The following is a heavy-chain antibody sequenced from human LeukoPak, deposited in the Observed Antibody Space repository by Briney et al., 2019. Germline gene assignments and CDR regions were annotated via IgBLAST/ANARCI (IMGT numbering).Heavy chain of an antibody. D-gene: IGHD3-22*01. CDR1: GFTFSSYG. Sequence: PGGSLRLSCAASGFTFSSYGMHWVRQAPGKGLEWVAVISYDGSNKYYADSAKGRFTISRDNSKNTLYLQMNSLRAEDTAVYYCVPFHYYDSSGPPIWFDPWGQGTLVTVSS. J-gene: IGHJ5*02. CDR2: ISYDGSNK. V-gene: IGHV3-30*03. CDR3: VPFHYYDSSGPPIWFDP.